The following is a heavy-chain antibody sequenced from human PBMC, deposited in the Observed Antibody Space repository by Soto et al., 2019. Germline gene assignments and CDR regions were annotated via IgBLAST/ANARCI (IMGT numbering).Heavy chain of an antibody. CDR2: ISNSGST. D-gene: IGHD5-18*01. V-gene: IGHV4-30-4*01. Sequence: SETLSLTCTVSGGSVTSDEDYWTWIRQSPGKGLEWIGYISNSGSTGYNPSLKTRLSMSVDRSKNQFTLRLTSVTAADTAVYFCATESGSTYGYFDRWGQGTQVTVSS. J-gene: IGHJ4*02. CDR1: GGSVTSDEDY. CDR3: ATESGSTYGYFDR.